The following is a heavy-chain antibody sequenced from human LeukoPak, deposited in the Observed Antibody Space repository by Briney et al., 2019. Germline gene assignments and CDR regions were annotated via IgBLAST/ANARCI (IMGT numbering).Heavy chain of an antibody. Sequence: SETLSLTCTVSGGSINVYYWTWIRQPPGRGLEWIGYISDSGSTNYNPSLKSQVTMSVDASNTEFSLRLNSVTAADTAVYYCARVFRGAVTSNWFDPWGQGTLVTVSS. V-gene: IGHV4-59*01. J-gene: IGHJ5*02. D-gene: IGHD4-17*01. CDR3: ARVFRGAVTSNWFDP. CDR2: ISDSGST. CDR1: GGSINVYY.